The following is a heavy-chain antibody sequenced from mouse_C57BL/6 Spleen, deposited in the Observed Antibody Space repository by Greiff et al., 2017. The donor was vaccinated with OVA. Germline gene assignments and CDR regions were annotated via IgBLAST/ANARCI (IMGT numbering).Heavy chain of an antibody. CDR3: AYYKDDNSRAWCAD. D-gene: IGHD1-1*01. Sequence: VQLQQSGAELVKPGASVKLSCTASGFTITDYYMHWVKQRPEQGLEWIGRIDPEDGETKYAPKFQGKATITADKSSNTAYMQLSSLTSEDTAVYYCAYYKDDNSRAWCADWGQGTLVTVSA. CDR2: IDPEDGET. V-gene: IGHV14-2*01. J-gene: IGHJ3*01. CDR1: GFTITDYY.